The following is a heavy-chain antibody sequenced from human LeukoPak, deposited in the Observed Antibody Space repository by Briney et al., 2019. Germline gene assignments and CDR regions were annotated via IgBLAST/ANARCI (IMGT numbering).Heavy chain of an antibody. Sequence: SETLSLTCTVSGGSISSSSYYWGWIRQPPGKGLEWIGSIYYTGSTYYNPSLKSRVTISVDTSKNQFSLKLSSVTAADTAVYYCARDWVQRRGYYYYYMDVWGKGTTVTVSS. D-gene: IGHD1-1*01. CDR1: GGSISSSSYY. CDR3: ARDWVQRRGYYYYYMDV. CDR2: IYYTGST. J-gene: IGHJ6*03. V-gene: IGHV4-39*01.